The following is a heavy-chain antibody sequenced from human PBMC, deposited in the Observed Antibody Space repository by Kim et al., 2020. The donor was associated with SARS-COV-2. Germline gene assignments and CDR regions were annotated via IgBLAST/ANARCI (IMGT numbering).Heavy chain of an antibody. CDR3: ARDGRDNWFDP. CDR2: IKQDGSEK. Sequence: GGSLRLSCAASGFTFSSYWMSWVRQAPGKGLEWLANIKQDGSEKYYVDSVKGRFTISRDNAKNSLYLQMNSLRAEDTAVYYCARDGRDNWFDPWGQGTLVTVSS. V-gene: IGHV3-7*03. D-gene: IGHD3-10*01. J-gene: IGHJ5*02. CDR1: GFTFSSYW.